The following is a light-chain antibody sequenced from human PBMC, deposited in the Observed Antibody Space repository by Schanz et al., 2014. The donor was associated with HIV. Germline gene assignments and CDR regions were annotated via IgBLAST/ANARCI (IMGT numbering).Light chain of an antibody. Sequence: QSVLTQPPSASGTPGQRVTISCSASSSTIGTNAVNWYQQSPGTAPKLLIYNTYHRPSGVPDRFSGSESGTSASLAISGLRPEDEADYYCAAWDASLNGYVFGTGTKLTVL. J-gene: IGLJ1*01. CDR1: SSTIGTNA. CDR3: AAWDASLNGYV. CDR2: NTY. V-gene: IGLV1-44*01.